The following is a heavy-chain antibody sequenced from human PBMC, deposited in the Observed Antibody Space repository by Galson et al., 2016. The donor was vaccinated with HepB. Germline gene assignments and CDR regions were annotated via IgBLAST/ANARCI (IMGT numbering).Heavy chain of an antibody. Sequence: SLRLSCAASGFSFSRYAMSWVRQAPGKGLDWVSGISGSGGSTHYADSVKGRFTISRDNSKNTLYLQMNSLRAEDSAIYYCAKGNIVQVPAAPYVWGQGALVTVSS. CDR3: AKGNIVQVPAAPYV. CDR1: GFSFSRYA. D-gene: IGHD2-2*01. V-gene: IGHV3-23*01. J-gene: IGHJ4*02. CDR2: ISGSGGST.